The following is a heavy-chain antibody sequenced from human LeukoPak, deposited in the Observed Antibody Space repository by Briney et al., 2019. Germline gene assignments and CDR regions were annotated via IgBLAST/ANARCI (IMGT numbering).Heavy chain of an antibody. J-gene: IGHJ4*02. D-gene: IGHD1-20*01. V-gene: IGHV1-69*05. Sequence: GASVKVSCKASGGTFSSYAISWVRQAPGQGLEWMGGIIPIFGTANYAQKFQGRVTITTDESTSTAYMELSSLRSEDTAMYYCARGRLNGNVDFWGQGTLVTVSS. CDR2: IIPIFGTA. CDR3: ARGRLNGNVDF. CDR1: GGTFSSYA.